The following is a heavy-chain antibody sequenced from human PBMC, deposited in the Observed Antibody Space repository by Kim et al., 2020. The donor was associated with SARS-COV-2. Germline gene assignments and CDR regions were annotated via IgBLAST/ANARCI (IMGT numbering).Heavy chain of an antibody. Sequence: SVKVSCKASGGTFSSYAISWVRQAPGQGLEWMGGIIPIFGTANYAQKFQGRVTITADESTSTAYMELSSLRSEDTAVYYCARDWYYYDSSGYYYRGQAPWFDPWGQGTLVTVSS. J-gene: IGHJ5*02. CDR3: ARDWYYYDSSGYYYRGQAPWFDP. CDR1: GGTFSSYA. V-gene: IGHV1-69*13. D-gene: IGHD3-22*01. CDR2: IIPIFGTA.